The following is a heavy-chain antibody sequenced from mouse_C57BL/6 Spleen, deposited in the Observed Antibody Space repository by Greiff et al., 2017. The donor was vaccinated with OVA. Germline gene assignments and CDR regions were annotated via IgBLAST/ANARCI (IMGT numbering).Heavy chain of an antibody. J-gene: IGHJ4*01. CDR2: ISSGGSYT. D-gene: IGHD1-1*01. CDR3: ARQGYGSSLSYAMDY. Sequence: EVQVVESGGDLVKPGGSLKLSCAASGFTFSSYGMSWVRQTPDKRLEWVATISSGGSYTYYPDSVKGRFTISRDNAKNTLYLQMSSLKSEDTAMYYCARQGYGSSLSYAMDYWGQGTSVTVSS. CDR1: GFTFSSYG. V-gene: IGHV5-6*01.